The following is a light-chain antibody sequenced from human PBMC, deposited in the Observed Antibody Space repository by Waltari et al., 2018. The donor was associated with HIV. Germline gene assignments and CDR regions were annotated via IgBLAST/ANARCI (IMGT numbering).Light chain of an antibody. V-gene: IGKV1-39*01. CDR3: QQSSSTPQT. J-gene: IGKJ1*01. CDR2: AAS. Sequence: DIQMTQSPSSLSASVGARVTITCRASQNINNYLNWYQQKPGKAPKLLIYAASSLQTGVPSRFSGSGSGTDFTLTISSLQPEDFATYYCQQSSSTPQTFGQGTKVEIK. CDR1: QNINNY.